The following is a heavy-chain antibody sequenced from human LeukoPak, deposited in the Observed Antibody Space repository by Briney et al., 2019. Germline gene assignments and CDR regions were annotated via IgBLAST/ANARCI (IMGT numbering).Heavy chain of an antibody. CDR2: MYHSGST. V-gene: IGHV4-30-2*01. CDR1: GASISSSTYS. D-gene: IGHD2-2*01. J-gene: IGHJ5*02. CDR3: AGRKRSGCSSTSCLLNWFDP. Sequence: SQTLSLTCAVSGASISSSTYSWSWIRQPPGKGLEWIGFMYHSGSTYYNPSLKSRVTISVDTSKNQFSLKLSSVTAADTAVYYCAGRKRSGCSSTSCLLNWFDPWGQGTLVTVSS.